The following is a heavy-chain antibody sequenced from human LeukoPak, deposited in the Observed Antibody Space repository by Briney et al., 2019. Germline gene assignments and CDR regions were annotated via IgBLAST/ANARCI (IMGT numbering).Heavy chain of an antibody. CDR3: ARRSGIAVAGAFDY. CDR1: GFTVNNDY. D-gene: IGHD6-19*01. CDR2: IYSGGNT. Sequence: PGGSLRLSCVVSGFTVNNDYMSWVRQAPGRGLEWVSVIYSGGNTYYTDSVKGRFTISRDISKNTVYLQMNSLRAEDTAVYYCARRSGIAVAGAFDYWGQGTLVTVSS. V-gene: IGHV3-66*04. J-gene: IGHJ4*02.